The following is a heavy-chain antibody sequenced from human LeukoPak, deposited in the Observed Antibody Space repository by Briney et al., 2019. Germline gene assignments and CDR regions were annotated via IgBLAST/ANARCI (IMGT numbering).Heavy chain of an antibody. CDR1: GYSFTSYW. V-gene: IGHV5-51*01. Sequence: ESLKISCKGSGYSFTSYWIAWVRQMPGKGLEWMGIIYPADSDIRYSPSFQGQVTISADKSISTAYLQWNSLKASDTAMYYCARQEYCSGASCYTWFGPWGQGTLVTVSS. D-gene: IGHD2-15*01. J-gene: IGHJ5*02. CDR2: IYPADSDI. CDR3: ARQEYCSGASCYTWFGP.